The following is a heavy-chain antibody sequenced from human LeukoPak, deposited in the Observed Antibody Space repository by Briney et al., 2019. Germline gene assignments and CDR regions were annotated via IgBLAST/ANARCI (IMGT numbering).Heavy chain of an antibody. CDR1: GGSITYSHYY. CDR2: IYYSGST. Sequence: PSEALSLTCSVSGGSITYSHYYWGWVRQPPGKGLEWIGGIYYSGSTYYNPSLKSRVTISVDTSRNEFSLRLSSVTAADTALYFCARQSGSYGGILDNWGQGILGTVSS. D-gene: IGHD1-26*01. J-gene: IGHJ4*02. CDR3: ARQSGSYGGILDN. V-gene: IGHV4-39*01.